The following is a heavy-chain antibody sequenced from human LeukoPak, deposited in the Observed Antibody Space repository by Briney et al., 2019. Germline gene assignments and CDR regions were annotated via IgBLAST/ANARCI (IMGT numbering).Heavy chain of an antibody. CDR1: GYSISSGYY. D-gene: IGHD3-22*01. J-gene: IGHJ4*02. Sequence: SETLSLTCAVSGYSISSGYYWGWIRQSPGKGLEWIGSIYHSGSTYYNPSFKSRVTISVDTSKNQFSLKLSSVTAADTAVYYCARDPTNYYDSSGFYWWGQGTLVTVSS. CDR2: IYHSGST. CDR3: ARDPTNYYDSSGFYW. V-gene: IGHV4-38-2*02.